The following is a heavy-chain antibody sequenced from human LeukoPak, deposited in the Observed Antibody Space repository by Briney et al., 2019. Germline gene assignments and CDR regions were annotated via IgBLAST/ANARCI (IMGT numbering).Heavy chain of an antibody. CDR1: GFTFSNYW. CDR2: ISGSGGST. D-gene: IGHD6-13*01. Sequence: PGGSLRLSCAASGFTFSNYWMSWVRQAPGKGLEWVSAISGSGGSTYYADSVKGRFTISRDNSKNTLYLQMNSLRAEDTAVYYCAKPEDETRIAAVAVQHWGQGTLVTVSS. CDR3: AKPEDETRIAAVAVQH. J-gene: IGHJ1*01. V-gene: IGHV3-23*01.